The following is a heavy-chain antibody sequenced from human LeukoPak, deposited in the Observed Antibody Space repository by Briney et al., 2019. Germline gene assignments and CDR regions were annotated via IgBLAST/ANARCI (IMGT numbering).Heavy chain of an antibody. CDR1: EFTFSNYA. V-gene: IGHV3-23*01. CDR2: ISGGGGST. J-gene: IGHJ5*02. D-gene: IGHD2-15*01. CDR3: AKGGSAGGPNWFDP. Sequence: GGSLRLSCAASEFTFSNYAMNWVRQAPGKGLEWVSGISGGGGSTYYADSVKGRFTISRDTSNNMLFLQMNSLRAEDTAVYYCAKGGSAGGPNWFDPWGQGTLVSVSS.